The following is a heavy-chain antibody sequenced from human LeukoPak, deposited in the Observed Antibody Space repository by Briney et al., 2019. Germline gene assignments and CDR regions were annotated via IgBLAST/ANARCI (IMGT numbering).Heavy chain of an antibody. D-gene: IGHD2-21*01. Sequence: ASVKVSCKASGGTFSSCAISWVRQAPGQGLEWMGGIIPIFGTANYAQKFQGRVTITADESTSTAYMELSSLRSEDTAVYYCARGPLGDPAHFYHWGQGTLVTVSS. CDR1: GGTFSSCA. CDR3: ARGPLGDPAHFYH. J-gene: IGHJ4*02. V-gene: IGHV1-69*13. CDR2: IIPIFGTA.